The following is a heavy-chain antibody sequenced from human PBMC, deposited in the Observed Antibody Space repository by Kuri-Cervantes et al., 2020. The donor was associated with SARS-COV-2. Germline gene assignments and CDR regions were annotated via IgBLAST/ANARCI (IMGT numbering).Heavy chain of an antibody. V-gene: IGHV4-38-2*01. CDR1: GYSISSGYY. CDR2: IYHSGST. J-gene: IGHJ4*02. Sequence: GSLRLSCAVSGYSISSGYYWGWIRQPPGKGLEWIGSIYHSGSTYYNPSLKSRVTISIDTSKNQFSLKLTSVTAADTAVYYCARVLRPGDFDYWGQGTLVTVSS. D-gene: IGHD1-14*01. CDR3: ARVLRPGDFDY.